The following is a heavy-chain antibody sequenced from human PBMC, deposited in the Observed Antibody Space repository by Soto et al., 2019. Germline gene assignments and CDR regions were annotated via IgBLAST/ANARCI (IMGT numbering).Heavy chain of an antibody. CDR1: GGSISSYY. D-gene: IGHD4-17*01. Sequence: TLSLTCTVSGGSISSYYCSWIRQPPGKGLEWIGYIYYSGSTNYNPSLKSRVTISVDTSKNQFSLKLSSVTAADTAVYYCASGSTYGDYGYWGQGTLVTVSS. CDR2: IYYSGST. V-gene: IGHV4-59*01. CDR3: ASGSTYGDYGY. J-gene: IGHJ4*02.